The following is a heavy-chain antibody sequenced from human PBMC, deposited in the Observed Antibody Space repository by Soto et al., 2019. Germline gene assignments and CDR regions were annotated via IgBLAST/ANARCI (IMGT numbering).Heavy chain of an antibody. CDR3: ARHGRGSSGWKNDAFDI. Sequence: SETLSLTCTVSDGSISGYCWSWIRQPPGKGLEYIGFVCYSGSTNSNPSLRSRVTISLDTSKNQSSLKLSSVTAADTAVYYCARHGRGSSGWKNDAFDIWGQGTMVTVSS. D-gene: IGHD6-19*01. V-gene: IGHV4-59*08. CDR2: VCYSGST. J-gene: IGHJ3*02. CDR1: DGSISGYC.